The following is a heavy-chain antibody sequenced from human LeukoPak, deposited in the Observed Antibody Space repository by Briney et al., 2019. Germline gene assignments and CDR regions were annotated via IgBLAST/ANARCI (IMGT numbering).Heavy chain of an antibody. D-gene: IGHD6-13*01. CDR2: IIPIFGTA. CDR3: AKGDIAAAGYYYYYYMDV. Sequence: SVKVSCKASGGTFSSYAISWVRQAPGQGLELMGGIIPIFGTANYAQKFQGRVTITADESTSTAYMELSSLRSEDTAVYYCAKGDIAAAGYYYYYYMDVWGKGTTVTVSS. CDR1: GGTFSSYA. V-gene: IGHV1-69*13. J-gene: IGHJ6*03.